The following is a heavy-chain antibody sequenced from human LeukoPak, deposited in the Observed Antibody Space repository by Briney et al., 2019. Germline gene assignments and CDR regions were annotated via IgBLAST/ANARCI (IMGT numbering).Heavy chain of an antibody. CDR3: ARSGGNSRFDY. Sequence: SETLSLTCTVSGDSINNYYWSWIRRPPGKGLEWIGYISYSGSTTYNPSLKSRVTISADTSKNQFSLILSSVTAADTAVYYCARSGGNSRFDYWGQGTLVTVSS. CDR2: ISYSGST. CDR1: GDSINNYY. J-gene: IGHJ4*02. V-gene: IGHV4-59*01. D-gene: IGHD4-23*01.